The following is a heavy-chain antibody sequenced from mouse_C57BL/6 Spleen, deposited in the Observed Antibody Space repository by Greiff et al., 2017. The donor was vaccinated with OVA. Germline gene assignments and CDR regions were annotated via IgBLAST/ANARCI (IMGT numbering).Heavy chain of an antibody. CDR2: ISNGGGST. D-gene: IGHD2-5*01. CDR1: GFTFSDYY. Sequence: EVQGVESGGGLVQPGASLKLSCAASGFTFSDYYMYWVRQTPEKRLEWVAYISNGGGSTYYPDTVKGRSTISRDNAKNTRYLQLSRLKAEDTAMYYCARMAYYSNLEYWGQGTTLTVSS. CDR3: ARMAYYSNLEY. J-gene: IGHJ2*01. V-gene: IGHV5-12*01.